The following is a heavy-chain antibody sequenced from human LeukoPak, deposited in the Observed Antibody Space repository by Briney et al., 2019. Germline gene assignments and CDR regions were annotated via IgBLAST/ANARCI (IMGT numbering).Heavy chain of an antibody. Sequence: PGGSLRLSCAASGFNVSSNYMRGLPQPPEKRLEGVSVIYSGGSTYYADSVKARFTISRDNSKNTLYLQMNSRRAEDTSVYYCARVKGSLGELLFYWGQGTLVTVSS. CDR1: GFNVSSNY. V-gene: IGHV3-66*01. CDR3: ARVKGSLGELLFY. D-gene: IGHD3-16*01. CDR2: IYSGGST. J-gene: IGHJ4*02.